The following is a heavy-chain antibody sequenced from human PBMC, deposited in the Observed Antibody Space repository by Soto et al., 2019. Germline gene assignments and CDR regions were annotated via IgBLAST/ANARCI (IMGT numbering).Heavy chain of an antibody. CDR3: ARGGFKEGATLDY. J-gene: IGHJ4*02. V-gene: IGHV3-33*01. CDR2: IWYDGSNK. CDR1: GFTFRSYA. D-gene: IGHD1-26*01. Sequence: GGSLRLSCAASGFTFRSYAMHWVRQAPGKGLEWVAVIWYDGSNKYYADSVKGRFTFSRDNSKNMLYLQMNSLRVEDTAVYYCARGGFKEGATLDYWGQGTLVTVSS.